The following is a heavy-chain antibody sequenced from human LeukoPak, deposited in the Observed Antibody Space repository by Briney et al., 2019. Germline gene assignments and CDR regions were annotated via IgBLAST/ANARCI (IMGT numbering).Heavy chain of an antibody. V-gene: IGHV1-2*02. CDR2: INPNSGGT. D-gene: IGHD2-2*02. J-gene: IGHJ4*02. CDR3: ARDRIRGTYCSSTSCYTLAY. CDR1: GYTFTGYY. Sequence: GASVTVSCKASGYTFTGYYMHWVRQAPGQGLEWMGWINPNSGGTNYAQKFQGRVTMTRDTSISTAYMELSRLRSDDTAVYYCARDRIRGTYCSSTSCYTLAYWGQGTLVTVSS.